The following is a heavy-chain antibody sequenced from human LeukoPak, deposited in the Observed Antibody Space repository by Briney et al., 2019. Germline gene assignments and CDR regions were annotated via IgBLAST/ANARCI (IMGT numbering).Heavy chain of an antibody. CDR2: ITSRSSHI. V-gene: IGHV3-21*01. CDR3: ARDRYYFDSSGFSYMDV. J-gene: IGHJ6*03. Sequence: GGSLRLSCVASGFPFNSSSMNWVRQAPGKGPEWVSSITSRSSHIHYSDSVKGRFTISRDNAKNSLYLQMDSLGAEDTAIYFCARDRYYFDSSGFSYMDVWGKGTTVTISS. CDR1: GFPFNSSS. D-gene: IGHD3-22*01.